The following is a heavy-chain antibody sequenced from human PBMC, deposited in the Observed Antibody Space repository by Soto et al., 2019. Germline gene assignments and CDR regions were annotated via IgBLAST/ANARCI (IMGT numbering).Heavy chain of an antibody. CDR3: AKGSASGSPYYFDY. D-gene: IGHD6-25*01. Sequence: GGSLRLSCAASGFTFSNYAMSWVRQTPGKGLDWVSAITGSGGDTYYADSVKGRFTISRDNSNNILYLQMNSLRAEDTAVYYCAKGSASGSPYYFDYWGQGTLVTVSS. CDR2: ITGSGGDT. CDR1: GFTFSNYA. J-gene: IGHJ4*02. V-gene: IGHV3-23*01.